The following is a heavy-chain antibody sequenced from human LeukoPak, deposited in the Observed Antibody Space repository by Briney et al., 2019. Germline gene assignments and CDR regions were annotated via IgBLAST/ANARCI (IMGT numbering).Heavy chain of an antibody. V-gene: IGHV3-74*01. CDR1: GFTFSAYW. J-gene: IGHJ2*01. Sequence: GGSLRLSCAASGFTFSAYWMHWVRQAPGKGLVWVSRLNTDGRDTRYADSVQGRFTISRDNAKNTLYLQMISLRAEAAAVYYCARSEAVAWSFDLWGRGTLVTVSS. D-gene: IGHD6-19*01. CDR3: ARSEAVAWSFDL. CDR2: LNTDGRDT.